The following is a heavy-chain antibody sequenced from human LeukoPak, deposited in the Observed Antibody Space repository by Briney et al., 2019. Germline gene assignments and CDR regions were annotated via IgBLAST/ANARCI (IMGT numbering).Heavy chain of an antibody. Sequence: GGSLRLSCAASGFTFSNYAMSWVRQAPGKGLEWVSTISDSGGSTYYADSVKGRFTISRDNSKNTLFLQMDSLRAEDTAVYYCAKGNPKSYCSSTSCYTHYWGQGTLVTVSS. CDR3: AKGNPKSYCSSTSCYTHY. D-gene: IGHD2-2*02. V-gene: IGHV3-23*01. CDR1: GFTFSNYA. CDR2: ISDSGGST. J-gene: IGHJ1*01.